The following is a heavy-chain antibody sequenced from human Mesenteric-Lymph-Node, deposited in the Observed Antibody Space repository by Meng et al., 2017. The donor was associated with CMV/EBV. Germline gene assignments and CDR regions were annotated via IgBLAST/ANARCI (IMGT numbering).Heavy chain of an antibody. V-gene: IGHV3-11*01. J-gene: IGHJ4*02. D-gene: IGHD1-26*01. Sequence: GESLKISCAASGFTFSDYYMRWIRQAPGKGLEWVSYISSSGSTIYYADSVKGRFTISRDNAKNSLYLQMNSLRAEDTALYYCARDEVGAIPQFDYWGQGTLVTVSS. CDR2: ISSSGSTI. CDR1: GFTFSDYY. CDR3: ARDEVGAIPQFDY.